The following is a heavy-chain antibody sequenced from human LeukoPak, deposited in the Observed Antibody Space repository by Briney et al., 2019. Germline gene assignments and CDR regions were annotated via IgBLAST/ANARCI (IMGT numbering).Heavy chain of an antibody. V-gene: IGHV3-66*01. Sequence: PGGSLRLSCVASGFTVSSNYMSWVRQAPGKGPGCRSVIYRGGTTYYAGSVNGRFTISRDDSKNTLYLQMNSLRAEDAAVYYCVKDQEPGGGLDFWGQGTMVTVSS. CDR3: VKDQEPGGGLDF. J-gene: IGHJ3*01. CDR1: GFTVSSNY. CDR2: IYRGGTT. D-gene: IGHD2-15*01.